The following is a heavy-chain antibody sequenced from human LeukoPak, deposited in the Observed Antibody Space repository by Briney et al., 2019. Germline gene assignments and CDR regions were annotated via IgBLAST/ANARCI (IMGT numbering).Heavy chain of an antibody. J-gene: IGHJ3*02. Sequence: PSETLSLTCGVSGSSITSHYWSWIRQPPGKGLELIGYIQYSGSTNYNPSLRGQVTISLDMPKNQFSLKVTSVTAADTALYFCARGTYSFSFDMWGLGTLVTVSS. V-gene: IGHV4-59*11. CDR2: IQYSGST. CDR3: ARGTYSFSFDM. D-gene: IGHD2-21*01. CDR1: GSSITSHY.